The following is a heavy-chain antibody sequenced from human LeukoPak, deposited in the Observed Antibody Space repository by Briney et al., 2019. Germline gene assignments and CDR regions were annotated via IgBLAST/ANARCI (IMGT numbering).Heavy chain of an antibody. CDR3: ASSSWYGKLDY. CDR2: IYYSGST. D-gene: IGHD6-13*01. Sequence: SETLSLTCTVSGGSISSYYWSWIRQPPGKGLEWIGYIYYSGSTNYNPSLKSRVTISVDTSKNRFSLNRNSVTAADTAVYYCASSSWYGKLDYWGQGTLVTVSS. V-gene: IGHV4-59*08. J-gene: IGHJ4*02. CDR1: GGSISSYY.